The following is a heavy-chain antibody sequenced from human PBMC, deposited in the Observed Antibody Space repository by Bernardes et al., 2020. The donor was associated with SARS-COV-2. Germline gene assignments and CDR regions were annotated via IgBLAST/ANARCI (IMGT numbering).Heavy chain of an antibody. D-gene: IGHD3-3*01. Sequence: GGSLRPSCVAHGYSFNAYLMTRARQAPGMGLEWLANINQDETERYYVDAVKGRFTISRDTAKNSLYLQMNSLRAEDTALYYCARDFGRGENDYWGQGILVTVSS. J-gene: IGHJ4*02. CDR2: INQDETER. CDR1: GYSFNAYL. CDR3: ARDFGRGENDY. V-gene: IGHV3-7*01.